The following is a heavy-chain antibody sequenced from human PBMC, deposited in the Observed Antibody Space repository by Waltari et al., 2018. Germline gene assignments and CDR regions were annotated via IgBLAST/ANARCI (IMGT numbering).Heavy chain of an antibody. CDR3: ASQLSWEGRDGYNYYFDY. CDR1: GGTFSSYA. J-gene: IGHJ4*02. CDR2: IIPIFGTA. Sequence: QVQLVQSGAEVKKPGSSVKVSCKASGGTFSSYAISWVRQATGQGLEWMGGIIPIFGTANYAQKFQGRVTITADESTSTAYMELSSLRSEDTAVYYCASQLSWEGRDGYNYYFDYWAREPWSPSPQ. D-gene: IGHD5-12*01. V-gene: IGHV1-69*13.